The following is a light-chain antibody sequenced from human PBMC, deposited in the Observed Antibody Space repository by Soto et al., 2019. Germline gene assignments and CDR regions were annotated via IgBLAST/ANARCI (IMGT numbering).Light chain of an antibody. CDR3: LQHYSYPYT. J-gene: IGKJ2*01. Sequence: DIQMTQSPSSLSASVGDRITLTCRASQVIRIFLAWYQQKPGKAPERLFYADSTLEGGDPSRCGGSGSATEFTLTISSLQPEDSATYYCLQHYSYPYTFGQGTKVEIK. V-gene: IGKV1-17*01. CDR2: ADS. CDR1: QVIRIF.